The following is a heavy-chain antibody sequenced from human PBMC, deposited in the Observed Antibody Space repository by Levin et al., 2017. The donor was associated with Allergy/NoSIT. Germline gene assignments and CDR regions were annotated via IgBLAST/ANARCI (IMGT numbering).Heavy chain of an antibody. J-gene: IGHJ4*02. CDR2: VSYSGST. Sequence: KASETLSLTCTVSGGAITSSSYYWGWTRQPPGKGLEWIGSVSYSGSTFYNPSLKSRVTLSIDTSKNQFSLKLSSVTAADTAVYYCARGKNDIDYWGQGTLVTVSS. V-gene: IGHV4-39*07. CDR3: ARGKNDIDY. CDR1: GGAITSSSYY.